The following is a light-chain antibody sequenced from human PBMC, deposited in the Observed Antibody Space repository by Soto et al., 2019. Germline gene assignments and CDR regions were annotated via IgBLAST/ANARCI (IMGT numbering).Light chain of an antibody. CDR1: SSDVGGYNY. CDR3: SSYTSSSPYV. Sequence: SVLTQPASVSGSPGQSITISCTGTSSDVGGYNYVSWHQQHPGKAPKLMIYEVSNRPSGVSNRFSGSKSGNTASLTISGLQAEDEADYYCSSYTSSSPYVFGTGTKVTVL. CDR2: EVS. V-gene: IGLV2-14*01. J-gene: IGLJ1*01.